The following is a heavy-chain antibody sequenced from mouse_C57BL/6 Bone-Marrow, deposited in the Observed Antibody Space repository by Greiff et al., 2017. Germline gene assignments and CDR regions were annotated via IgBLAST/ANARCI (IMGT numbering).Heavy chain of an antibody. CDR2: ISDGGSYT. CDR1: GFTFSSYA. J-gene: IGHJ3*01. V-gene: IGHV5-4*01. CDR3: AREGHSWFAY. Sequence: EVHLVESGGGLVKPGGSLKLSCAASGFTFSSYAMSWVRQTPEKRLEWVATISDGGSYTYYPDNVKGRFTISRDNAKNNLYLQMSRLKSEDTAMYYCAREGHSWFAYWGQGTLVTVSA.